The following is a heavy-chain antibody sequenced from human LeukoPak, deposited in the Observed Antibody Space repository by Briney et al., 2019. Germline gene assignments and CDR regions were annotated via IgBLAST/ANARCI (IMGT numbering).Heavy chain of an antibody. J-gene: IGHJ4*02. Sequence: PGKSLRLSCAASGFTFSSYGMHWVRQAPGKGLEWVAVISYDGSNKYYADSVKGRFTISRDNSKNTLYLQMNSLRAEDTAVYYCAKDSGSSGYYPYYFDYWGQGTLVTVSS. CDR1: GFTFSSYG. CDR3: AKDSGSSGYYPYYFDY. V-gene: IGHV3-30*18. D-gene: IGHD3-22*01. CDR2: ISYDGSNK.